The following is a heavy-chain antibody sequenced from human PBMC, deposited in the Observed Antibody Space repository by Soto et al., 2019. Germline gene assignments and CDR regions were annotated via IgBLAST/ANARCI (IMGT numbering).Heavy chain of an antibody. D-gene: IGHD3-10*01. CDR3: ARDRGGSITMHVLEARPDDAFDI. V-gene: IGHV1-69*13. CDR1: GGTFSSYA. CDR2: IIPIFGTA. Sequence: SVKVSCKASGGTFSSYAISWVRQAPGQGLEWMGGIIPIFGTANYAQKFQGRVTITADESTSTAYMELSSLRSEDTAVYYCARDRGGSITMHVLEARPDDAFDIWGQGTMVTVSS. J-gene: IGHJ3*02.